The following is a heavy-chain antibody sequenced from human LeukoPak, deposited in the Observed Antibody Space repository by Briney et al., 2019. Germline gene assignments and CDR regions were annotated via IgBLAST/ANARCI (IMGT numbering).Heavy chain of an antibody. V-gene: IGHV3-11*01. CDR2: ISSSGSTI. CDR1: GFTFSDYY. D-gene: IGHD3-22*01. Sequence: GGSLRLSCAGSGFTFSDYYMSWIRQAPGKGLEWVSYISSSGSTIYYADSVKGRFTISRDNAKNSLYLQMNSLRAEDTAVYYCASGKWHYYDSSGYSYWGQGTLVTVSS. CDR3: ASGKWHYYDSSGYSY. J-gene: IGHJ4*02.